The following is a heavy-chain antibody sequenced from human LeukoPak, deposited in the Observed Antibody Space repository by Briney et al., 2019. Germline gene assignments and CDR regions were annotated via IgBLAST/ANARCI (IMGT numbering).Heavy chain of an antibody. Sequence: GGSLRLSCAASGFTFSSYSMNWVRQAPGKGLEWVSSISSSSSYIYYADSVKGRFTISRDNAKNSLYLQMNSLRAEDTAVYYCARARSGHATDIWGQGTMVTVSS. D-gene: IGHD3-3*01. V-gene: IGHV3-21*01. CDR3: ARARSGHATDI. J-gene: IGHJ3*02. CDR1: GFTFSSYS. CDR2: ISSSSSYI.